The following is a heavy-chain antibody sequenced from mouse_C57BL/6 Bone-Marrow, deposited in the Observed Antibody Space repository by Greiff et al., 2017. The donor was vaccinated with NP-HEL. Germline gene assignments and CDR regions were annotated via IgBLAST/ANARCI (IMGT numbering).Heavy chain of an antibody. D-gene: IGHD1-1*01. CDR1: GFTFSDYG. Sequence: EVQLQESGGGLVKPGGSLKLSCAASGFTFSDYGMHWVRQAPEKGLEWVAYISSGSSTIYYADTVKGRFPISRDNAKNTLFLQMTSLRSEDTAMYYCAKSSPYYAMDYWGQGTSVTVSS. V-gene: IGHV5-17*01. CDR2: ISSGSSTI. CDR3: AKSSPYYAMDY. J-gene: IGHJ4*01.